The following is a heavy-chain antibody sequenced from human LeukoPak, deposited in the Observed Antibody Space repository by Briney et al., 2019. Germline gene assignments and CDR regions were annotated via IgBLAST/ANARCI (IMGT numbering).Heavy chain of an antibody. J-gene: IGHJ4*02. CDR3: ARHRVVYDILTGYRVFYYFDY. CDR2: IYYSGST. D-gene: IGHD3-9*01. CDR1: GGSISSSSYY. Sequence: SETLSLTCTVSGGSISSSSYYWGWIRQPPGKGLEWIGSIYYSGSTYYNPSLKSRVTISVDTSTNQFSLKLSSVTAADRAVYYCARHRVVYDILTGYRVFYYFDYWGQGTLVTVSS. V-gene: IGHV4-39*01.